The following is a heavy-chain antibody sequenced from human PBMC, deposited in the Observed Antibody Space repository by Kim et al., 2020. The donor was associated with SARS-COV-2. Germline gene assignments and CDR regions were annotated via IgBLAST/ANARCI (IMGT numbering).Heavy chain of an antibody. J-gene: IGHJ6*02. CDR2: ISYDGSNK. CDR3: AKEIWRSTYCYYGMDV. CDR1: GFTFSYYG. D-gene: IGHD2-2*01. Sequence: GGSLRLSCAASGFTFSYYGMHWVRQAPGKGLEWVAVISYDGSNKYYADSVKGRFTISRDNSKNTLYLQMNSLRAEDTAVYYCAKEIWRSTYCYYGMDVWGQGNTVTVSS. V-gene: IGHV3-30*18.